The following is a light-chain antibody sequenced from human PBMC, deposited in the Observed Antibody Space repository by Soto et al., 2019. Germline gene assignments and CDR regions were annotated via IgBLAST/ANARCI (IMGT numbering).Light chain of an antibody. CDR3: QQYGSSPQVT. CDR2: GAS. CDR1: QSVSSK. V-gene: IGKV3-15*01. Sequence: EIVMTQSPATLSVSRGEGATLSFMASQSVSSKLAWYQQKPGQAPRLLIYGASTRATGIPARFSGSGSGTDFTLTISRLEPEDFAVYYCQQYGSSPQVTFGQGTRLEIK. J-gene: IGKJ5*01.